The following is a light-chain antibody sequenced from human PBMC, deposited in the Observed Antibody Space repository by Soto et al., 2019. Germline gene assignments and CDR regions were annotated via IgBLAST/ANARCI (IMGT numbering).Light chain of an antibody. CDR1: QSINNW. CDR3: QQYDTNPKT. J-gene: IGKJ1*01. Sequence: DIQMTQSPSTLSAFEGDRVTFTFRASQSINNWLAWYQQRPGTAPKILIYDASTLESGVPSRFSGSGSGTEFSLTISRLQPEDFATYYCQQYDTNPKTFGQGTKVDI. V-gene: IGKV1-5*01. CDR2: DAS.